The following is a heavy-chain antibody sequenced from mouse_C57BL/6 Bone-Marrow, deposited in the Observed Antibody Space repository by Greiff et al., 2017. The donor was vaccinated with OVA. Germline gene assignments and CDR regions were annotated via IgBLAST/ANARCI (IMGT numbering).Heavy chain of an antibody. CDR3: ARKGYYGSSYTWFAY. CDR1: GFSLTSYG. CDR2: IWSGGST. V-gene: IGHV2-2*01. J-gene: IGHJ3*01. D-gene: IGHD1-1*01. Sequence: VQLQQSGPGLVQPSQSLSITCTVSGFSLTSYGVHWVRQSPGKGLEWLGVIWSGGSTAYNAAFISRLSISTDNSKSQLFLKMNSLQADDTAIYYCARKGYYGSSYTWFAYWGQGTLVTVSA.